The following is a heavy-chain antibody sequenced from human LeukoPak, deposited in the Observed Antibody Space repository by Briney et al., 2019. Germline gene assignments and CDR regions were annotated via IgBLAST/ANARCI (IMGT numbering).Heavy chain of an antibody. J-gene: IGHJ4*02. D-gene: IGHD5-18*01. CDR3: AKADTAGPYFDY. CDR2: ISYDGSNK. V-gene: IGHV3-30*18. Sequence: GGSLRLSCAASGFTFSSYGMHWVRQAPGKGLEWVAVISYDGSNKYYADSVKGRFTISRDNSKNTLHLQMNSLRAEDTAVYYCAKADTAGPYFDYWGQGTLVTVSS. CDR1: GFTFSSYG.